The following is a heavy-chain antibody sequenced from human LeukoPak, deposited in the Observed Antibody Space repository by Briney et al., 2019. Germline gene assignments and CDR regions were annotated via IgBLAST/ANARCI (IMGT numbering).Heavy chain of an antibody. CDR2: ISVRSNQI. J-gene: IGHJ3*01. D-gene: IGHD3-9*01. Sequence: GGSLRPSGAAFGFIFSSSTMNWVRQPRGKGRGWVSSISVRSNQIYYEDSVQGRFTISRDNAKNSLYLEMNALRAEDTAVYYCARDRRAYFDILTGYTGAFDVWGQGTMVTVSS. CDR3: ARDRRAYFDILTGYTGAFDV. CDR1: GFIFSSST. V-gene: IGHV3-21*01.